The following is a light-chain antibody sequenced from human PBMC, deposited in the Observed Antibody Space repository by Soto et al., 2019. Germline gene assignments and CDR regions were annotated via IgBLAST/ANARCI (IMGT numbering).Light chain of an antibody. CDR3: QLYNSYSEA. CDR2: KAS. J-gene: IGKJ1*01. V-gene: IGKV1-5*03. CDR1: QSISSW. Sequence: DIPMTQSPSALSASVRDRVTITCRASQSISSWLAWYQQKPGKAPKLLIYKASTLKSGGPSRFSGSGSGTEFTLTISSLQPDDFATYYCQLYNSYSEAFGQGTKVDIK.